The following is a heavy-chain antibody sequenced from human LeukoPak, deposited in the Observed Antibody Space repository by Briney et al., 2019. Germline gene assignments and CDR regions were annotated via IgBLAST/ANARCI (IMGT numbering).Heavy chain of an antibody. CDR1: DYTFTSYG. D-gene: IGHD1-14*01. CDR2: ISASNGDT. CDR3: ARESHITREDY. V-gene: IGHV1-18*01. Sequence: ASVTVSCTASDYTFTSYGISWVRQAPGQGLEWMGWISASNGDTDYPQNLQGRVTMTTGTYTSTAYMELRSLTSDDTAIYYCARESHITREDYWGQGTLVTVSS. J-gene: IGHJ4*02.